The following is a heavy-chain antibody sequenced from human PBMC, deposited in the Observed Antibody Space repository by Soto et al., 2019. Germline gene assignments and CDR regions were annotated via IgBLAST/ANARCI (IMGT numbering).Heavy chain of an antibody. Sequence: QVHLVESGGGVVQPGRSLRLSCAASGFTFSSYAIHWVRQAPGKGLEWVALIAYDGSNEYYTGSVKGRFTISRDNSKNTLYMQMNSLSAEDTAVYYCARGLGGFGAYGFFDYWGQGTLVTVSS. D-gene: IGHD4-17*01. V-gene: IGHV3-30-3*01. CDR3: ARGLGGFGAYGFFDY. J-gene: IGHJ4*02. CDR1: GFTFSSYA. CDR2: IAYDGSNE.